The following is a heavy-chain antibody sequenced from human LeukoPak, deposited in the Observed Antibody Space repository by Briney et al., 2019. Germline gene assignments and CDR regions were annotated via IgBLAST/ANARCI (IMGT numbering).Heavy chain of an antibody. CDR1: GFTFSIYA. CDR3: ARDRSYYNVFDY. Sequence: PGGSLRLACAASGFTFSIYAMSWVRQAPGKGLEWVSGISASGGSTYYADSVRGRFTISRDNSKNTLYLQMNSLRAEDTAVYYCARDRSYYNVFDYWGQGTLVTVSS. D-gene: IGHD3-10*01. CDR2: ISASGGST. J-gene: IGHJ4*02. V-gene: IGHV3-23*01.